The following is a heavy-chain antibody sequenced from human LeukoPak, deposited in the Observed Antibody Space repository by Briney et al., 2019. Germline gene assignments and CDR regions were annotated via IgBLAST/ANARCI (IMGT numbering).Heavy chain of an antibody. CDR3: TRPDDYGDY. CDR1: GFTFDDYA. Sequence: PGGSLRLSCAASGFTFDDYAMHWVRQASGKGLEWVGRIRSKANSYATAYAASVKGRFTISRDDSKNTAYLQMNSLKTEDTAVYYCTRPDDYGDYWGQGTLVTVSS. CDR2: IRSKANSYAT. V-gene: IGHV3-73*01. J-gene: IGHJ4*02.